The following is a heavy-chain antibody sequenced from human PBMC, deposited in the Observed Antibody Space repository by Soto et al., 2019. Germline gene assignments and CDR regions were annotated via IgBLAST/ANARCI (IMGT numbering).Heavy chain of an antibody. CDR3: ARAAMGGSSGPFDY. D-gene: IGHD6-13*01. V-gene: IGHV4-4*02. J-gene: IGHJ4*02. CDR2: IYHSGST. Sequence: QVQLQESGPGLVKPSGTLSLTCAVSGGSISSSNWWSWVRQPPGKGLEWIGEIYHSGSTNYNPSLKSRITISVDKSKNRSSLKLSSVTAAATAVYYCARAAMGGSSGPFDYWGQGTLVTVSS. CDR1: GGSISSSNW.